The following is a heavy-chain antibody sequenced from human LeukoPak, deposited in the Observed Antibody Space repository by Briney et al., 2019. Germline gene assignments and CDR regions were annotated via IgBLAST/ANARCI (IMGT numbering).Heavy chain of an antibody. J-gene: IGHJ4*02. Sequence: SETLSLTCTVSGGSISSYYWSWIRQPAGKGLEWIGRIYTSGSTNYDPSLKSRVTISVDTSKNQFSLKLSSVTAADTAVYYCARGVSKPRSFDYWGQGTLVTVSS. CDR1: GGSISSYY. CDR2: IYTSGST. V-gene: IGHV4-4*07. CDR3: ARGVSKPRSFDY. D-gene: IGHD1-14*01.